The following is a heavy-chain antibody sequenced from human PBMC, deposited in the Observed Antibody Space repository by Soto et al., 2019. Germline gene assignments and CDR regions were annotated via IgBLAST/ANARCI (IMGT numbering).Heavy chain of an antibody. V-gene: IGHV3-23*01. CDR2: ISGGGGST. CDR3: AKAGAPYYYYHYMDV. J-gene: IGHJ6*03. CDR1: GFAFSSYA. Sequence: GGSLRLSCAASGFAFSSYAVSWVRQAPGKGLEWVSGISGGGGSTYYADSVKGRLTTSRDNSKNTLYLQMNSLRAEDTAVYYCAKAGAPYYYYHYMDVWGKGTTVTVSS.